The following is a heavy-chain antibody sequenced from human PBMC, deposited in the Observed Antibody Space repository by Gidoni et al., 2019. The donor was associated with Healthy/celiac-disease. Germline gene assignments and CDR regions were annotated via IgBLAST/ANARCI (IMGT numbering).Heavy chain of an antibody. Sequence: FSSYAMSWVRQAAGKGLEWVSAISGSGGSTYYADSVKGRFTISRDNSKNTLYLQMNSLRAEDTAVYYCAKLYSYVDYWGQGTLVTVSS. CDR3: AKLYSYVDY. D-gene: IGHD5-18*01. V-gene: IGHV3-23*01. CDR1: FSSYA. CDR2: ISGSGGST. J-gene: IGHJ4*02.